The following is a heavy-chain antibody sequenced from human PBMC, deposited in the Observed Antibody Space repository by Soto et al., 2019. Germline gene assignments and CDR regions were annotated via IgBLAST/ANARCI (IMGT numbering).Heavy chain of an antibody. D-gene: IGHD2-15*01. CDR2: ISYDGSNK. Sequence: QVQLVESGGGVIQPGRSLRLSCAASGFTFSSYGMHWVRQAPGKGLEWVAVISYDGSNKYYADSVKGRFTISRDNSKNTLYLQMNSLRAEDTAVYYCAKGDVVGYGMDVWGQGTTVTVSS. CDR1: GFTFSSYG. V-gene: IGHV3-30*18. J-gene: IGHJ6*02. CDR3: AKGDVVGYGMDV.